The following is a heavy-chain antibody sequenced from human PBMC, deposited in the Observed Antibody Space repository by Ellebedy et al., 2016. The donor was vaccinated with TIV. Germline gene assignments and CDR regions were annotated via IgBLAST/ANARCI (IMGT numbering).Heavy chain of an antibody. CDR3: ARGTYSSGWYVGTYYFDY. V-gene: IGHV4-4*02. CDR2: IYHTGST. J-gene: IGHJ4*02. CDR1: GGSISSSNW. D-gene: IGHD6-19*01. Sequence: SETLSLTCVVSGGSISSSNWWSWVRQPPGKGLEWIGEIYHTGSTNYSPSLKSRVTISVDKSKNQFSLKLSSVTAADTAVYYCARGTYSSGWYVGTYYFDYWGQGTLVTVSS.